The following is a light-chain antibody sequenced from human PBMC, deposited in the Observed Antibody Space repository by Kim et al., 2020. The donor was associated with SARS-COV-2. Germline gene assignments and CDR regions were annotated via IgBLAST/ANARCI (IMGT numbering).Light chain of an antibody. CDR2: GTS. J-gene: IGKJ2*01. CDR1: ETVDSY. Sequence: VSPGERATLSCRASETVDSYLAWYQQKPGQAPRLLIYGTSTRSTGVPARFSGSGSGTEFTLTISSLQSEDFAVYFWQQYKNWPPYTFGQGTKLEIK. V-gene: IGKV3-15*01. CDR3: QQYKNWPPYT.